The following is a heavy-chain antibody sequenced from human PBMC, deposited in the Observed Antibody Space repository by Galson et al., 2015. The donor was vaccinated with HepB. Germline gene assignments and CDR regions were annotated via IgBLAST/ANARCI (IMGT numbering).Heavy chain of an antibody. V-gene: IGHV4-39*01. D-gene: IGHD6-19*01. CDR1: GGSISRSDYY. CDR2: IHYSGST. Sequence: ETLSLTCTVSGGSISRSDYYWSWIRQHPVKGLEWIGYIHYSGSTYYNPSLKSRVTISLDTSKTQFSLKLSSVTAADTAVYYCARRGAGMTFDYWGQGTLVTVSS. CDR3: ARRGAGMTFDY. J-gene: IGHJ4*02.